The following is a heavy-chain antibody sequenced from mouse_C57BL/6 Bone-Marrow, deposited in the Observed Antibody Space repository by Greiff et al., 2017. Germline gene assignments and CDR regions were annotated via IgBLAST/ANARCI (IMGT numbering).Heavy chain of an antibody. J-gene: IGHJ2*01. V-gene: IGHV1-59*01. CDR1: GYTFTSYW. CDR2: IDPSDSYT. CDR3: ARVNIYFDY. Sequence: QVQLQQPGAELVRPGTSVKLSCKASGYTFTSYWMHWVKQRPGQGLVWIGVIDPSDSYTNYNQKFKGKATLTVDTSSSTAYMQLSSLTSEDSAVYYCARVNIYFDYWGQGTTLTVSS.